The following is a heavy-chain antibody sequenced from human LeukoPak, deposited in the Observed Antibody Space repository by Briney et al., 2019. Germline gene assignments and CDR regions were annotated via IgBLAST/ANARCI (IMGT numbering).Heavy chain of an antibody. CDR2: ISSSGSTI. Sequence: GSLRLSCAASGFTFSSYAMSWIRQAPGKGLEWVSYISSSGSTIYYADSVKGRFTISRDNAKNSLYLQMNSLRAEDTAVYYCARERMATPGGYYFDYWGQGTLVTVSS. D-gene: IGHD5-12*01. V-gene: IGHV3-11*01. CDR3: ARERMATPGGYYFDY. J-gene: IGHJ4*02. CDR1: GFTFSSYA.